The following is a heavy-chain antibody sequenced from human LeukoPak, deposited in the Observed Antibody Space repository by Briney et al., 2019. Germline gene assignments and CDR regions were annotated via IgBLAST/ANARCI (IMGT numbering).Heavy chain of an antibody. CDR2: ISYDGSNK. CDR3: AKNRDGYNFLLDY. J-gene: IGHJ4*02. Sequence: PGRSLRLSCAASGFTFSSYGMHWVRQAPGKGLEWAAVISYDGSNKYYADSVKGRFTISRDNSKNTLYLQMNSLRAEDTAVYYCAKNRDGYNFLLDYWGEGTLVTVSS. CDR1: GFTFSSYG. D-gene: IGHD5-24*01. V-gene: IGHV3-30*18.